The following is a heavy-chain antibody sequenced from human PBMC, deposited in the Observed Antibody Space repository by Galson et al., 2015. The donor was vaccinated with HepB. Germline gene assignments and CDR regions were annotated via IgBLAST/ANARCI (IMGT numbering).Heavy chain of an antibody. V-gene: IGHV6-1*01. CDR2: TYYRSKWYN. CDR3: ATGPNYDFWSGPSTENAFDI. J-gene: IGHJ3*02. CDR1: GDSVSSNSAA. D-gene: IGHD3-3*01. Sequence: CAISGDSVSSNSAAWNWIRQSPSRGLEWLGRTYYRSKWYNDYAVSVKSRITINPDTSKNRFSLQLNSVTPEDTAVYYCATGPNYDFWSGPSTENAFDIWGQGTMVTVSS.